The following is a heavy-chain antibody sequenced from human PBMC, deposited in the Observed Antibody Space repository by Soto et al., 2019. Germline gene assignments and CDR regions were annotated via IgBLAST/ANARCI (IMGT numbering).Heavy chain of an antibody. D-gene: IGHD6-19*01. CDR1: GYTFTGYA. V-gene: IGHV1-3*05. CDR3: AGAVAVAADFDY. CDR2: IYAGNGNT. Sequence: QVQLVQSGAEEKKPGASVKVSCKASGYTFTGYAMHWVRQAPGQRLEWMGWIYAGNGNTKYSQKFQGRVTITRDTSASPSYMELSSLRSEDTAVYYCAGAVAVAADFDYWGQGTLVTVSS. J-gene: IGHJ4*02.